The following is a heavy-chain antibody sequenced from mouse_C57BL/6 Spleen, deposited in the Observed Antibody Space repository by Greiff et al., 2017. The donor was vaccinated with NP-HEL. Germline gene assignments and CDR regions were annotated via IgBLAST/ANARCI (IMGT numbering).Heavy chain of an antibody. CDR1: GYTFTSYW. D-gene: IGHD1-1*01. Sequence: VQLQQPGAELVMPGASVKLSCKASGYTFTSYWMHWVKQRPGQGLEWIGEIDPSDSYTNYNQKFKGKSTLTVDKSSSTAYMQLSSLTSEDSAVYYCARRYGRIFYAMDYWGQGTSVTVSS. J-gene: IGHJ4*01. CDR3: ARRYGRIFYAMDY. CDR2: IDPSDSYT. V-gene: IGHV1-69*01.